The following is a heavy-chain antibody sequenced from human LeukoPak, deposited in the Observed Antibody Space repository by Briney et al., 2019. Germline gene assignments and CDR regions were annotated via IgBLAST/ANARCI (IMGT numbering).Heavy chain of an antibody. V-gene: IGHV3-23*01. CDR2: ILSTGTT. J-gene: IGHJ5*02. D-gene: IGHD4-17*01. Sequence: GGSLRLSCAASGLPFSASAMTWVRQAPGKGLEWVSHILSTGTTYYADSVRGRFTISRDNSKNTLYLLMTSLRADDTAVYYCATVKYDYGDPVGWFDPWGQGTLVTVSS. CDR3: ATVKYDYGDPVGWFDP. CDR1: GLPFSASA.